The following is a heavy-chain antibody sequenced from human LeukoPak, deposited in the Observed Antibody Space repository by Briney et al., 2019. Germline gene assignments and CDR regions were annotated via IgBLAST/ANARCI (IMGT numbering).Heavy chain of an antibody. CDR3: ARHYASAGRDYYDSSGPLYFDY. J-gene: IGHJ4*02. Sequence: SETLSLTCTVSGGSISSYYWSWIRQPPGKGLEWIGYVSYSGSTNYNPSLKSRVTASVDTSKNQFSLRLSSVTAADTAVYYCARHYASAGRDYYDSSGPLYFDYWGQGTLVTVSS. CDR1: GGSISSYY. V-gene: IGHV4-59*01. D-gene: IGHD3-22*01. CDR2: VSYSGST.